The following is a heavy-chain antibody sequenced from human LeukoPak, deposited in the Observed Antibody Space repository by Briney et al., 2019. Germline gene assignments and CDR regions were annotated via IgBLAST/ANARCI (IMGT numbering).Heavy chain of an antibody. CDR1: GGSISSSSYY. Sequence: PSETLSLTCTVSGGSISSSSYYWGWIRQPPGKGLEWIGSIYYSGSTYYNPPLKSRVTISVDTSKNQFSLKLSSVTAADTAVYYCARCGNYDILTGYYGWGQGTLVTVSS. J-gene: IGHJ4*02. CDR2: IYYSGST. V-gene: IGHV4-39*01. CDR3: ARCGNYDILTGYYG. D-gene: IGHD3-9*01.